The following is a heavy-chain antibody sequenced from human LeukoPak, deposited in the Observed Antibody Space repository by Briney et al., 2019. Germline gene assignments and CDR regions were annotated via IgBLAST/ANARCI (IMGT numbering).Heavy chain of an antibody. V-gene: IGHV3-23*01. CDR2: ISGSGGSR. CDR1: GFSSSSYA. D-gene: IGHD2-15*01. Sequence: PGGSLRLSGAASGFSSSSYAMRWVRQAPGKGLEWVSAISGSGGSRYYADSVKGRFTISREKTKNTLYLKTNSLRAEHTAVYYALRVFDYWGQGTLVTVSS. CDR3: LRVFDY. J-gene: IGHJ4*02.